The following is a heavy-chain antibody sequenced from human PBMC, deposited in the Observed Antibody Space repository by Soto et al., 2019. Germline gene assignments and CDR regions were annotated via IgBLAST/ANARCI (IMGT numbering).Heavy chain of an antibody. V-gene: IGHV3-33*06. CDR1: GFAFSYHG. CDR2: TWSGGRGE. CDR3: AKDDDTSSHYSLLDF. Sequence: QVQLVESGGGVVQPGTSLRLSCAASGFAFSYHGIHWVRQAPGKGLEWVAVTWSGGRGEYYADSVRGRFTISRDNSKTTVYLQMNSLRVEDTAVYSCAKDDDTSSHYSLLDFRGQGTLVTVSS. D-gene: IGHD3-22*01. J-gene: IGHJ4*02.